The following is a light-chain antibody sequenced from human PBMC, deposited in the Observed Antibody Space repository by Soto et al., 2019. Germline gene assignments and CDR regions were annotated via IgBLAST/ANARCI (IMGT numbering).Light chain of an antibody. CDR3: QQFDSSPVT. J-gene: IGKJ4*01. V-gene: IGKV3-20*01. CDR2: GAS. CDR1: QTVNNRY. Sequence: EVVLTQSPVTLPVSPGDRATLSCRASQTVNNRYFAWYQQRPGQAPRLLIYGASSRATGIPDRFSGSGSGTDFTLTITRLESEDFAVYFCQQFDSSPVTFGGGTKVEIK.